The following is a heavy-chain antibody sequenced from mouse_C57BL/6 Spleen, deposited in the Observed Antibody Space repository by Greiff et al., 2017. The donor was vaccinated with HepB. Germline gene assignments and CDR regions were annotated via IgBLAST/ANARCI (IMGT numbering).Heavy chain of an antibody. D-gene: IGHD3-2*02. CDR2: IYPGDGDT. Sequence: QVTLKVSGAELVKPGASVKISCKASGYAFSSYWMNWVKQRPGKGLEWIGQIYPGDGDTNYNGKFKGKATLTADKSSSTAYMQLSSLTSEDSAVYFCARAPSSGYWFAYWGQGTLVTVSA. J-gene: IGHJ3*01. CDR1: GYAFSSYW. CDR3: ARAPSSGYWFAY. V-gene: IGHV1-80*01.